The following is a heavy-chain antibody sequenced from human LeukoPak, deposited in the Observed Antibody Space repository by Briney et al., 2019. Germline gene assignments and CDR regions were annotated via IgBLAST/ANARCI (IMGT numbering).Heavy chain of an antibody. CDR2: ISAYNGNT. J-gene: IGHJ5*02. V-gene: IGHV1-18*01. Sequence: GASVKVSCKASGYTFTSYSISWVRQAPGQGLERVGWISAYNGNTNYAQKLQGRVTMTTDTSTSTAYMELRSLRSDDTAVYYCARVNSGAAYNWFDPWGQGTLVTVSS. CDR3: ARVNSGAAYNWFDP. D-gene: IGHD6-19*01. CDR1: GYTFTSYS.